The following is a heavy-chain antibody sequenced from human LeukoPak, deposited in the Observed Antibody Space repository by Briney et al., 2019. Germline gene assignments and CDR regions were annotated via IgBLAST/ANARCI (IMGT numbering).Heavy chain of an antibody. Sequence: ASVKVSCKASGGTFSSYAISWVRQAPGQGLEWMGRIIPILGIANYAQKFQGRVTITADKSTSTAYMELSSLTTEDTAVYYCARWGDTVVPGDAFDIWGQGTMVTVSS. CDR3: ARWGDTVVPGDAFDI. V-gene: IGHV1-69*04. D-gene: IGHD2-15*01. CDR1: GGTFSSYA. J-gene: IGHJ3*02. CDR2: IIPILGIA.